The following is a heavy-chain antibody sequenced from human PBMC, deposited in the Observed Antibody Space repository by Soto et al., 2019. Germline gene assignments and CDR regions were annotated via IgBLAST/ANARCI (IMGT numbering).Heavy chain of an antibody. CDR2: IYYTGTT. CDR3: GRYYDTSGRPYFHH. V-gene: IGHV4-39*01. Sequence: PSETLSLTCTVSGGSISGSGYYWGWIRQPPGKGLEWVGTIYYTGTTYYNPSLKTRLTMSVDTSKNQFSLKLSSVTAADTAVYYCGRYYDTSGRPYFHHWGQGTLVTVSS. D-gene: IGHD3-22*01. J-gene: IGHJ1*01. CDR1: GGSISGSGYY.